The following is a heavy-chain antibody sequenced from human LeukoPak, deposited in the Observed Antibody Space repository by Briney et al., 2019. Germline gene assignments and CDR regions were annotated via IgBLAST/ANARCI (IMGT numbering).Heavy chain of an antibody. CDR3: ARGSTVPYYFDY. V-gene: IGHV4-30-2*01. CDR1: GGSISSGGYS. J-gene: IGHJ4*02. Sequence: SETLSLTCAVSGGSISSGGYSWSWIRQPPGKGLEWIGYIYHSGSTYYNPSLKSRVTISVDRSKNQFSLKLSSLTAADTAVYYCARGSTVPYYFDYWGQGTLVTVSS. CDR2: IYHSGST. D-gene: IGHD4-4*01.